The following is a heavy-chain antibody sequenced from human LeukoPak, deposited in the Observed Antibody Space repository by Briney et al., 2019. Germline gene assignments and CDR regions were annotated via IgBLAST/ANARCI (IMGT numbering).Heavy chain of an antibody. D-gene: IGHD3-9*01. J-gene: IGHJ4*02. V-gene: IGHV4-30-4*01. CDR3: ARADWFLDY. CDR1: GGSISSGDYY. CDR2: IYYSGST. Sequence: PSETLSLTCTVSGGSISSGDYYWSWIRQPPGQGLEWIGYIYYSGSTYYNPSLKSRVTISADTSKNQFSLKLSSVTAADTAVYYCARADWFLDYWGQGTLVTVSS.